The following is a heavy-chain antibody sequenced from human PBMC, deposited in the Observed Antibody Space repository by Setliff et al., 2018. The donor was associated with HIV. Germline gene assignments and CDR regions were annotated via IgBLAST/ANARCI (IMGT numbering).Heavy chain of an antibody. D-gene: IGHD2-2*03. Sequence: GASVKVSCKASGGTFSSSAISWVRQAPGQGLEWMGGIIPIFDTANYAQKFQGRVTITADESTSTAHMELSSLRSEDTAIYYCARDPYGYCTTTTCYVPGYWGQGTLVTVSS. CDR2: IIPIFDTA. CDR1: GGTFSSSA. V-gene: IGHV1-69*13. J-gene: IGHJ4*02. CDR3: ARDPYGYCTTTTCYVPGY.